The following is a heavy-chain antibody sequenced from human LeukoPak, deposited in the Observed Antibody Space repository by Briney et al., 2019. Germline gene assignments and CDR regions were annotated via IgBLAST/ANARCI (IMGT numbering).Heavy chain of an antibody. D-gene: IGHD2-8*01. CDR2: ISSSSSYI. J-gene: IGHJ3*02. V-gene: IGHV3-21*01. Sequence: PGGSLRLSCAASGFTFSSYSMNWVRQAPGKGLEWVSSISSSSSYIHYADSVKGRFTISRDNAKNSLYLQMNSLRAEDTAVYYCARDLGCTNGVCYSDDAFDIWGQGTVVTVSS. CDR3: ARDLGCTNGVCYSDDAFDI. CDR1: GFTFSSYS.